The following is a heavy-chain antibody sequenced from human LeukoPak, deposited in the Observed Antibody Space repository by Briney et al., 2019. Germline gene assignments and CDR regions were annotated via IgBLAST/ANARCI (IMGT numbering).Heavy chain of an antibody. D-gene: IGHD2-15*01. Sequence: GGSLRLSCAASGFTFDDYAMHWVRQAPGKGLEWVSGISWNSGSIGYADSVKGRFTISRDNAKTTPYLQMNSLRAEDTAVYYCARDSGILRPTNYWGQGALVTVSS. CDR2: ISWNSGSI. J-gene: IGHJ4*02. CDR1: GFTFDDYA. CDR3: ARDSGILRPTNY. V-gene: IGHV3-9*01.